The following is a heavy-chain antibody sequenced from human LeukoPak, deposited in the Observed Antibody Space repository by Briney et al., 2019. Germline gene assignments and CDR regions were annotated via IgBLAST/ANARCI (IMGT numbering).Heavy chain of an antibody. V-gene: IGHV3-48*02. CDR1: GFIFSDYT. Sequence: GGSLRLSCAASGFIFSDYTMNWVRQAPGKGLEWVSSISGGSGTIYYADSVKGRFTISRDNAKNSLYLQLNSLRDEDTAVYSCARGLPYSRDYYYTFDYWGQGTLVTVSS. CDR2: ISGGSGTI. J-gene: IGHJ4*02. CDR3: ARGLPYSRDYYYTFDY. D-gene: IGHD3-22*01.